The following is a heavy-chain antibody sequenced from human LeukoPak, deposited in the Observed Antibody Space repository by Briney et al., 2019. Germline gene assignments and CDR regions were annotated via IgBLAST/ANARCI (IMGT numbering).Heavy chain of an antibody. J-gene: IGHJ6*03. CDR1: GGSISSHY. Sequence: SETLSLTCTVSGGSISSHYWSWIRQPPGKGLEWIGYIYYSGSTNYNPSLKSRVTISVDTSKYQFSLKLSSVTAADTAVYYCARGLRNRLLVGSAKTTYYYYMDVWGKGTTVTVSS. CDR2: IYYSGST. D-gene: IGHD1-1*01. V-gene: IGHV4-59*11. CDR3: ARGLRNRLLVGSAKTTYYYYMDV.